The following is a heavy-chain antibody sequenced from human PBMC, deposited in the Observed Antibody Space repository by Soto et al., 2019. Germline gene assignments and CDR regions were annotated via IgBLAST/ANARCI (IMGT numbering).Heavy chain of an antibody. V-gene: IGHV2-70*01. D-gene: IGHD6-6*01. J-gene: IGHJ6*02. CDR2: IDWDDDK. Sequence: SGPTLVNPXQTLTLACTFSGFSLSTSGMCVSWIRQPPGKALEWLALIDWDDDKYYSTSLKTRLAISKDTSKNQVVLTMTNMDPVDTATYYCARLQGDSSSSNYYYYGMDVWGQGTTVTVSS. CDR1: GFSLSTSGMC. CDR3: ARLQGDSSSSNYYYYGMDV.